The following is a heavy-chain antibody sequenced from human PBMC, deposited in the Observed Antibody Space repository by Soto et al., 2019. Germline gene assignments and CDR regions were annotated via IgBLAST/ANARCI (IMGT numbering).Heavy chain of an antibody. D-gene: IGHD3-16*02. J-gene: IGHJ3*02. CDR2: IIPILGIA. V-gene: IGHV1-69*08. CDR1: GGTFSSYT. CDR3: AIDNMITFGGVIVNDAFDI. Sequence: QVQLVQSGAEVKKPGSSVKVSCKASGGTFSSYTISWVRQAPGQGLEWMGRIIPILGIANYAQKFQGRVTITADKSTSTAYMELSSLRSEDTAVYYCAIDNMITFGGVIVNDAFDIWGQGTMVTVSS.